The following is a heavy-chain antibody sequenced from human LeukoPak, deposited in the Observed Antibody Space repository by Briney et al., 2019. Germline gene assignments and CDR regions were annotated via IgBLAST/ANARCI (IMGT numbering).Heavy chain of an antibody. CDR3: AGAGAEYYYGMDV. J-gene: IGHJ6*02. V-gene: IGHV3-20*01. CDR1: GFTFDDYG. Sequence: GGSLRLSCAASGFTFDDYGMSWVRQAPGKGLEWVSGINWNSGSTGYADSVKGRFTISRDNAKNSLYLQMNSLRAEDTALYHCAGAGAEYYYGMDVWGQGTTVTVSS. CDR2: INWNSGST. D-gene: IGHD7-27*01.